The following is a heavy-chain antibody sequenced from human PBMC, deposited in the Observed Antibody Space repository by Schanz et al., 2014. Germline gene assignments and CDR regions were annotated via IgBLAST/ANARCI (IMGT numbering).Heavy chain of an antibody. CDR1: GFAVDNYY. J-gene: IGHJ4*02. V-gene: IGHV3-66*02. CDR2: IFTDGRT. Sequence: EVQLVASGGGLVQPGGSLRLSCAASGFAVDNYYMSCVRQAPGRGLEWVSIIFTDGRTYYADSVKGRFTISRDSSKNTLCLQMNSLRTEDTAVYYCAASSGWHPSTDYWGQGTLVTVSS. D-gene: IGHD6-19*01. CDR3: AASSGWHPSTDY.